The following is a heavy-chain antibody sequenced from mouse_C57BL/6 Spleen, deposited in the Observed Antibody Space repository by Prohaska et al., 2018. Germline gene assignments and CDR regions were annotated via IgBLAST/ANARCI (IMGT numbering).Heavy chain of an antibody. Sequence: QVQLQQPGAELVMPGASVKLSCKASGYTFTSYWMHWVKQRPRQGLEWIGEIDPSDSYTNYNQKFKGKATLTVDKSASTAYMQLSSLTSEDSAVYYCAYYGSDYWGQGTTLTGSS. CDR2: IDPSDSYT. CDR1: GYTFTSYW. J-gene: IGHJ2*01. D-gene: IGHD1-1*01. CDR3: AYYGSDY. V-gene: IGHV1-69*01.